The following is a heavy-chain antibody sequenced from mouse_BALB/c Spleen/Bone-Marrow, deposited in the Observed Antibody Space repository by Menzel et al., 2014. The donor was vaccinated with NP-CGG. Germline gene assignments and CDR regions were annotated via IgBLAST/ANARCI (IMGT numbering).Heavy chain of an antibody. D-gene: IGHD2-4*01. V-gene: IGHV1-7*01. CDR1: GYTFTSCW. Sequence: QVQLQQSGAELAKPGASVKMSCKASGYTFTSCWMHWVKQRPGQGLEWIGYINPSAGYTEYNQKFKDKATLTADKSSSTAYMQLSSLTSEDSAVYYCARYPYYDYDGFAYWGQGTLVTVSA. CDR3: ARYPYYDYDGFAY. CDR2: INPSAGYT. J-gene: IGHJ3*01.